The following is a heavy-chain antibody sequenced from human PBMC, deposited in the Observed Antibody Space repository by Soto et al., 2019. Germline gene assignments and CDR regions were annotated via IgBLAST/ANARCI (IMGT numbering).Heavy chain of an antibody. CDR1: GFTFSTAW. D-gene: IGHD1-26*01. J-gene: IGHJ4*02. CDR3: TTLLWELKYYFDY. CDR2: IKSKTDGGTT. Sequence: GGSLRLSCAASGFTFSTAWMNLVRQAQGKGLEWVGRIKSKTDGGTTDYAAPVKGRFTISRDDSKNTLYLQMNSLKTEDTAVYYCTTLLWELKYYFDYWGQGTLVTVSS. V-gene: IGHV3-15*07.